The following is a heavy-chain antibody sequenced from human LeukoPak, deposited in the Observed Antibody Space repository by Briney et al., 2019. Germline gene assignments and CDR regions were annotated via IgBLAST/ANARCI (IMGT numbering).Heavy chain of an antibody. D-gene: IGHD6-13*01. V-gene: IGHV4-59*01. CDR2: VYYSGST. CDR1: GGSISGYY. Sequence: PSETLSLTCTVSGGSISGYYWSWVRQPPGKGLEWIGYVYYSGSTNYNPSLKSRVTISVDTSKNQFSLNLSSVTAADTAVYYCARGCSAGTPHNGFDPWGQGTLVTVSS. J-gene: IGHJ5*02. CDR3: ARGCSAGTPHNGFDP.